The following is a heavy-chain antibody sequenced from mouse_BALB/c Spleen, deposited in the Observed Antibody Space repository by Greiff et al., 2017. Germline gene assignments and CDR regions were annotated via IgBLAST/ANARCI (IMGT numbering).Heavy chain of an antibody. J-gene: IGHJ3*01. Sequence: VQLQQSGTVLVRPGASVKMSCKASGYSFTSYWMHWVKQRPGQGLEWIGAIYPGNSDTSYNQKFKGKAKLTAVTSASTAYMQLSSLTYEDSAVYYCTRSDDSGFAYWGQGTLVTVSA. CDR1: GYSFTSYW. V-gene: IGHV1-5*01. D-gene: IGHD2-13*01. CDR3: TRSDDSGFAY. CDR2: IYPGNSDT.